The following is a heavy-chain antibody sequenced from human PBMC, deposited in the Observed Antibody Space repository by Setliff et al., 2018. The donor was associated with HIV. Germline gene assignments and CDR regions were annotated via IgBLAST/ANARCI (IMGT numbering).Heavy chain of an antibody. Sequence: GGSLRLSCAASGFTFSNYWMSWVRQAPGKGLEWVANIKQDGSEKYYVDSVKGRFTISRDNAKNSLYLQMNSLRAEDTAVYYCATDRGTYWGQGTLVTVSS. CDR1: GFTFSNYW. CDR2: IKQDGSEK. CDR3: ATDRGTY. J-gene: IGHJ4*02. D-gene: IGHD1-7*01. V-gene: IGHV3-7*03.